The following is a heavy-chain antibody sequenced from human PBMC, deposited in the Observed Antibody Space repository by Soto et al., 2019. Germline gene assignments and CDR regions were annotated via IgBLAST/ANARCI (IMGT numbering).Heavy chain of an antibody. CDR3: AKDRMDHNSVWDPFDA. D-gene: IGHD1-20*01. CDR1: GFTFSIYA. V-gene: IGHV3-23*04. Sequence: EVQLVESGGDLIQPGGSLRLSCAASGFTFSIYAMSWVRQAPGRGLEWVSSIGSPDDTYYADSVKGRFTISRDNSKNALFLQMNSLRAEDTAIYYCAKDRMDHNSVWDPFDAWGQGTMVTVSS. J-gene: IGHJ3*01. CDR2: IGSPDDT.